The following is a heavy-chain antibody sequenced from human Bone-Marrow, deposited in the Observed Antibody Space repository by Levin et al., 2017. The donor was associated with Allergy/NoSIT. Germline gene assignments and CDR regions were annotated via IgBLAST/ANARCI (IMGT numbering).Heavy chain of an antibody. J-gene: IGHJ4*02. CDR2: VSDDGVST. V-gene: IGHV3-23*01. CDR3: AKARGDTYRYHFDS. D-gene: IGHD3-16*02. CDR1: GFTFSGYA. Sequence: GGSLRLSCVASGFTFSGYAMMWVRQAPGKGLEWVSGVSDDGVSTYYTQSVKGRFTIPRDNSKNTLDLQMNSLRVEDTAVYYCAKARGDTYRYHFDSWGQGALVTVSS.